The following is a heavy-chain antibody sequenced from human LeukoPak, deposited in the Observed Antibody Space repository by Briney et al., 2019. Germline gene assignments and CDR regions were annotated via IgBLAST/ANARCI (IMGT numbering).Heavy chain of an antibody. CDR3: ARGVVPAAMYVQCWFDP. CDR2: INAGNGNT. V-gene: IGHV1-3*01. J-gene: IGHJ5*02. D-gene: IGHD2-2*01. Sequence: ASVKVSCKASGYTFTSYAMHWVRQAPGQRLEWMGWINAGNGNTKYSQKFQGRVTITRDTSASTAYMELSSLRSEDTAVYYCARGVVPAAMYVQCWFDPWGQGTLVTVSS. CDR1: GYTFTSYA.